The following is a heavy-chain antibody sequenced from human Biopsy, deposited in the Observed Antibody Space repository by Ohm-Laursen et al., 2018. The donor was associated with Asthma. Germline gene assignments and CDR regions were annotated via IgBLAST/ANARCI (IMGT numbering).Heavy chain of an antibody. CDR3: AKYSFFYYLGGNDY. Sequence: SLRLSCAASGFNFTTYAIAWIRQAPGRGLEWISAIRGSGRSAYYADSVKGQFTISRDNAKNTVYLQMNSLRAEDSAIYYCAKYSFFYYLGGNDYWGRGIVVTVSS. CDR1: GFNFTTYA. V-gene: IGHV3-23*01. J-gene: IGHJ4*02. CDR2: IRGSGRSA. D-gene: IGHD2/OR15-2a*01.